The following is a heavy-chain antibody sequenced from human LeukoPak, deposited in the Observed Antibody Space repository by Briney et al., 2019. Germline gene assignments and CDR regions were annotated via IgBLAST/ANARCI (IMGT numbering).Heavy chain of an antibody. D-gene: IGHD5-12*01. Sequence: PGGSLRVSCVASGFTFGNYWMSWVRQAPGKGLEFVGNIEDDGDQKNYVDSVKGRFTISRDNLKNSLYLQMNSLRVEDTAVYYCARDIIRGQSDFDYWGQGVLVTVSS. CDR3: ARDIIRGQSDFDY. CDR1: GFTFGNYW. CDR2: IEDDGDQK. J-gene: IGHJ4*02. V-gene: IGHV3-7*01.